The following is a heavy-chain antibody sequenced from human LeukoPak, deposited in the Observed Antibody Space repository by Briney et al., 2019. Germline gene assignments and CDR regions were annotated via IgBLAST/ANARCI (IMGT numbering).Heavy chain of an antibody. J-gene: IGHJ4*02. V-gene: IGHV3-53*01. CDR1: GLTVSRNY. CDR2: IYSGGST. Sequence: PGGSLRLSCAASGLTVSRNYMSWVRQAPGKGLESVSVIYSGGSTYYAESVRGRFTISRDNSKNTLYLQMDSLRVEDTAVYYCARVGGHWGQGTLVTVSS. D-gene: IGHD3-10*01. CDR3: ARVGGH.